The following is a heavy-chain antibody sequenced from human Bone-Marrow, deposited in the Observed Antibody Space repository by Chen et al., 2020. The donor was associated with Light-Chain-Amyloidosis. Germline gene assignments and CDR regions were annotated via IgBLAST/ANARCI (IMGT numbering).Heavy chain of an antibody. CDR1: GGSMDYYY. CDR3: GRDNIGGVDF. Sequence: LQGSGPGLVTPSETLSLPCPFSGGSMDYYYWNWIRQPPGKGLEWIGYIYNSGTTNYNPSLRSRVTMSVDMSKKQFSLKLSSVTAADTAVYYCGRDNIGGVDFWGQGTPVTVSS. CDR2: IYNSGTT. V-gene: IGHV4-59*01. D-gene: IGHD3-16*01. J-gene: IGHJ4*02.